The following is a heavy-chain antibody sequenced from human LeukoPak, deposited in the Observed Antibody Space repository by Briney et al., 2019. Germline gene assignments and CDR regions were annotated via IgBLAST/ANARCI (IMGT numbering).Heavy chain of an antibody. Sequence: SVKVSCKVSGYTLTELSMHWVRQAPGQGLEWMGGIIPIFGTANYAQKFQGRVTITADESTSTAYMELSSLRSEDTAVYYCARDNSSGYYYYYGMDVWGQGTTVTVSS. J-gene: IGHJ6*02. D-gene: IGHD6-19*01. CDR1: GYTLTELS. CDR2: IIPIFGTA. CDR3: ARDNSSGYYYYYGMDV. V-gene: IGHV1-69*13.